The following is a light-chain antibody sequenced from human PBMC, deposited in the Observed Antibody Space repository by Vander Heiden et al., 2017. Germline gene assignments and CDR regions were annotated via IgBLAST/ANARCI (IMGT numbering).Light chain of an antibody. CDR1: SSNIGRHN. V-gene: IGLV1-44*01. J-gene: IGLJ3*02. Sequence: QSVLTQSPSASGNTGQRVTISCSGSSSNIGRHNVNWYPQLSGRAPKLLIHSNNQPPSGVPDRFSGSTSGPSASLAISGLQSEDESVYYCATWDVTLTGYWVFGGGTKLTVL. CDR3: ATWDVTLTGYWV. CDR2: SNN.